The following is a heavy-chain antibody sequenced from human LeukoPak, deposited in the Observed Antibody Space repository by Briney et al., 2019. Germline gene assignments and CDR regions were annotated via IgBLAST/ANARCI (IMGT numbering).Heavy chain of an antibody. V-gene: IGHV3-74*01. Sequence: GGSLRLSCAASGFTFSSYWMHWVRQAPGKGLVWVSRINSDGSSTSYVDSVKGRFTISRDNSKNTLYLQMNSLRADDTAVYYCARAPSGSGYSVPSTWGQGTTVTVSS. CDR2: INSDGSST. CDR1: GFTFSSYW. J-gene: IGHJ6*02. D-gene: IGHD3-3*01. CDR3: ARAPSGSGYSVPST.